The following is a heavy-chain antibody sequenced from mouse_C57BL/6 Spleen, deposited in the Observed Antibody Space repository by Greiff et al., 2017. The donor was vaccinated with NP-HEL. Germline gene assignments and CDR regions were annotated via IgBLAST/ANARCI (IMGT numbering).Heavy chain of an antibody. V-gene: IGHV14-4*01. Sequence: VQLKESGAELVRPGASVTLSCTASGFNIKDDYMHWVKQRPEQGLEWIGWIDPENGDTEYASKFQGKATITADTSANTAYLQLSSLTSEDTAVDYCTTDYGSSYERYFDVWGTGTTVTVSS. CDR3: TTDYGSSYERYFDV. CDR2: IDPENGDT. CDR1: GFNIKDDY. D-gene: IGHD1-1*01. J-gene: IGHJ1*03.